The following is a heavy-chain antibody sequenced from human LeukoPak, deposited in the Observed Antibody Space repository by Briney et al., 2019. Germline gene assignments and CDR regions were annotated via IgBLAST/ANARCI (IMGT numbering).Heavy chain of an antibody. V-gene: IGHV3-30*03. CDR2: ISYDGKNI. D-gene: IGHD5/OR15-5a*01. Sequence: PGGSLRLSCAASGFTVSSNYMSWVRQAPGKGLEWVAVISYDGKNIFYGDSMKGRFTISRDNSKNTLYLQMNSLRGEDTAVYYCASPPPDTYARSLYVGFGHWGQGTLVTVSS. CDR1: GFTVSSNY. J-gene: IGHJ4*02. CDR3: ASPPPDTYARSLYVGFGH.